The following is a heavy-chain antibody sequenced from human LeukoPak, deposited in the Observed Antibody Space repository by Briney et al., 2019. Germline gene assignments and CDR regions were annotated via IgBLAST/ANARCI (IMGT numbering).Heavy chain of an antibody. CDR1: GYTFTGYY. J-gene: IGHJ4*02. CDR3: AREDEYCSSTSCYGY. D-gene: IGHD2-2*01. V-gene: IGHV1-69*13. Sequence: SVKVSCKASGYTFTGYYMHWVRQAPGQGLEWMGGIIPIFGTANYAQKFQGRVTITADESTSTAYMELSSLRSEDTAVYYCAREDEYCSSTSCYGYWGQGTLVTVSS. CDR2: IIPIFGTA.